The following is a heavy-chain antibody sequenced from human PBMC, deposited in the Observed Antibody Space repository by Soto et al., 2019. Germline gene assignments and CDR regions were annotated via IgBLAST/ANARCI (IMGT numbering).Heavy chain of an antibody. CDR1: GDSVSSNSAA. V-gene: IGHV6-1*01. CDR3: ARDLGNSGMAAAGTVWFAP. D-gene: IGHD6-13*01. CDR2: TYYRSKWYN. J-gene: IGHJ5*02. Sequence: SQTLSLTFAISGDSVSSNSAAWNWIRQSPSRGLEWLGRTYYRSKWYNDYAVSVKSRITINPDTSKNQFSLQLNSVTPEDTAVYYCARDLGNSGMAAAGTVWFAPWGQETLVPVS.